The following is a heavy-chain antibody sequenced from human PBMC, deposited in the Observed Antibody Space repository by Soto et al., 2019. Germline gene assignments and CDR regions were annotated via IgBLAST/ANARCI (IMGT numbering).Heavy chain of an antibody. CDR1: GFTFSDYY. Sequence: GGSLRLSCAASGFTFSDYYMSWIRQAPGKGLEWASYISSSSSYTNYADSVKGRFTISRDNAKNSLYLQMNSLRAEDTAVYYCAREVADSSGNNLSNWFDPWGQGTLVTVSS. CDR3: AREVADSSGNNLSNWFDP. J-gene: IGHJ5*02. CDR2: ISSSSSYT. D-gene: IGHD3-22*01. V-gene: IGHV3-11*06.